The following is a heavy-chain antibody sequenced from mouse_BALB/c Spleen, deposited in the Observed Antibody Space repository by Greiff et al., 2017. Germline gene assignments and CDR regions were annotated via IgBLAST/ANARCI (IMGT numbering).Heavy chain of an antibody. CDR1: GYAFTNYL. CDR2: INPGSGGT. Sequence: LQESGAELVRPGTSVKVSCKASGYAFTNYLIEWVKQRPGQGLEWIGVINPGSGGTNYNEKFKGKATLTADKSSSTAYMQLSSLTSDDSAVYFCARSGRGFAYWGQGTLVTVSA. V-gene: IGHV1-54*01. CDR3: ARSGRGFAY. J-gene: IGHJ3*01. D-gene: IGHD3-1*01.